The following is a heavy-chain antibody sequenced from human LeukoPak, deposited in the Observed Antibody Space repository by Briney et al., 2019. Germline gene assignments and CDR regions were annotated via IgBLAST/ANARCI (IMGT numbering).Heavy chain of an antibody. CDR2: VYPGDSDT. CDR1: GYSFASYW. J-gene: IGHJ3*02. CDR3: ARQRRNDAFDI. V-gene: IGHV5-51*01. Sequence: GESLKISCKGSGYSFASYWIGWVRQMPGKGLEWMGIVYPGDSDTRYSPSFQGQVTISADKSISTAYLQWNSLKASDTAMYYCARQRRNDAFDIWGQGTMVTVSS.